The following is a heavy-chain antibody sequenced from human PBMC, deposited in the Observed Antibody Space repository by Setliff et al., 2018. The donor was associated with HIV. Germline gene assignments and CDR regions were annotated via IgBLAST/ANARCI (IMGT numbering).Heavy chain of an antibody. CDR1: GGFFSGFY. J-gene: IGHJ4*02. V-gene: IGHV4-34*01. D-gene: IGHD6-19*01. CDR2: VTHSGTT. Sequence: ASETLSLTCAVYGGFFSGFYWTFIRQSPGKGLEWIGEVTHSGTTTYDPSLKSRITISVDTSKNQFSLELTSVTAADMGVYYCARGRKKTLAVSGTRYFDFWGQGTLVTVSS. CDR3: ARGRKKTLAVSGTRYFDF.